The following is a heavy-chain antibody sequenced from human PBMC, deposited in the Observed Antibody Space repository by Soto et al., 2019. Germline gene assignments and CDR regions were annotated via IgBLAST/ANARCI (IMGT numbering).Heavy chain of an antibody. V-gene: IGHV3-30-3*01. J-gene: IGHJ6*02. Sequence: GGSLRLSCAASGFTFSSYAMHWVRQAPGKGLEWVAVISYDGSNKYYADSVKGRFTISRDNSKNTLYLQMNSLRAEDTAVYYCARVEYCSGGSCYDPEEGYYYGMDVWGQGTTVTVSS. CDR1: GFTFSSYA. CDR3: ARVEYCSGGSCYDPEEGYYYGMDV. D-gene: IGHD2-15*01. CDR2: ISYDGSNK.